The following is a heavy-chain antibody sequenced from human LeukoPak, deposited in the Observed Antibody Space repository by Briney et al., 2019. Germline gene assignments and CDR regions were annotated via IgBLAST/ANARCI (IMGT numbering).Heavy chain of an antibody. CDR3: TTLLGDYALDY. Sequence: AGSLTLSCAASGFTFSNDWMSWVRQAPGKGREWVGRIKSKTDGGTTDYAAPVKGRFTISRDDSKNTLYLQMNSLKTEDTAVYYCTTLLGDYALDYWGQGTLVTVSS. CDR2: IKSKTDGGTT. D-gene: IGHD4-17*01. J-gene: IGHJ4*02. V-gene: IGHV3-15*01. CDR1: GFTFSNDW.